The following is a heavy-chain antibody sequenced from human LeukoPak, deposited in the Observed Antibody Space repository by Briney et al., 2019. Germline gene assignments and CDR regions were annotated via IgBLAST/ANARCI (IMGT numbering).Heavy chain of an antibody. CDR1: GFTFSSYS. D-gene: IGHD6-13*01. CDR3: ARETAAARKGSWFDP. V-gene: IGHV3-48*04. CDR2: ISSSSSTI. J-gene: IGHJ5*02. Sequence: GGSLRLSCAASGFTFSSYSMNWVRQAPGKGLEWLSYISSSSSTIYYADSVKGRFTISRDNAKNSLYLQMNSLRAEDTAVYYCARETAAARKGSWFDPWAREPWSPSPQ.